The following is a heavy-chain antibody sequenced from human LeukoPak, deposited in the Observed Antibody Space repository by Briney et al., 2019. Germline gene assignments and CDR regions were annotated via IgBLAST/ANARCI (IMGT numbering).Heavy chain of an antibody. Sequence: GGSLRLSCAASEFTFSSYSMNWVRQAPGKGLEWVSSISSSSSYIYYADSVKGRFTISRDNARNSLYLQMNSLRAEDTAVYYCANLSNYGSGSAWFDPWGQGTLVTVSS. CDR1: EFTFSSYS. J-gene: IGHJ5*02. CDR3: ANLSNYGSGSAWFDP. D-gene: IGHD3-10*01. V-gene: IGHV3-21*01. CDR2: ISSSSSYI.